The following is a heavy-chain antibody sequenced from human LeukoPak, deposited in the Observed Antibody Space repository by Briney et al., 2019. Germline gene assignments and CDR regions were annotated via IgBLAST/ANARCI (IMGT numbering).Heavy chain of an antibody. CDR3: AREDRLGHFDY. Sequence: SQTLSLTCAISGDSVFDNSVAWNWIRQSPSRGLEWLGRTYYRSNWFDDYTVSVRGRITINPDTSKNQFSLQLNSVTPDDTAVYYCAREDRLGHFDYWGQGILVTVSS. CDR2: TYYRSNWFD. CDR1: GDSVFDNSVA. V-gene: IGHV6-1*01. J-gene: IGHJ4*02.